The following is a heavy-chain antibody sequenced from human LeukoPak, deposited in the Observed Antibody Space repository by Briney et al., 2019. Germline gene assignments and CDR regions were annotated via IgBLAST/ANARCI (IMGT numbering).Heavy chain of an antibody. Sequence: ASVKVSCKASGYTFTSYAMNWVRQAPGQGLEWMEWINTNTGNPTYAQGFTGRLVFTLDTSVSTAYLQISSLKAEDTAVYYCARDTYCSSTSCYTYYYYGMDVWGQGTTVTVSS. CDR3: ARDTYCSSTSCYTYYYYGMDV. D-gene: IGHD2-2*02. CDR1: GYTFTSYA. J-gene: IGHJ6*02. CDR2: INTNTGNP. V-gene: IGHV7-4-1*02.